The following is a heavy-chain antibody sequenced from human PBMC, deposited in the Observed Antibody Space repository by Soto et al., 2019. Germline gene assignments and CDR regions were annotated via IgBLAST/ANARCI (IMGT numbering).Heavy chain of an antibody. CDR1: GGSISSGGYY. CDR2: IYYTGST. CDR3: ARDQFSVTTGSLDYYYMDV. V-gene: IGHV4-31*03. J-gene: IGHJ6*03. Sequence: SETLSLTCTFSGGSISSGGYYWNWIRQHPGKGLEWIGDIYYTGSTHYNPSLKSRVTITVDTSKNQFSLKLSSVTAADTAVYYCARDQFSVTTGSLDYYYMDVWGKGTTVTVSS. D-gene: IGHD4-17*01.